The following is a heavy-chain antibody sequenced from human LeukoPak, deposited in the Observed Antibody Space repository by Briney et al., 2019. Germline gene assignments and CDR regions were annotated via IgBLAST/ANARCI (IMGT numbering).Heavy chain of an antibody. CDR1: GGTFSSYA. CDR3: ARDNSGWDYYYYGMDV. D-gene: IGHD6-19*01. J-gene: IGHJ6*02. CDR2: IIPILGIA. V-gene: IGHV1-69*04. Sequence: GASVKVSCKASGGTFSSYAIRWVRQAPGQGLEWMGRIIPILGIANYAQKFQGRVTITADKSTSTAYMELSSLRSEDTAVYYCARDNSGWDYYYYGMDVWGQGTTVTVSS.